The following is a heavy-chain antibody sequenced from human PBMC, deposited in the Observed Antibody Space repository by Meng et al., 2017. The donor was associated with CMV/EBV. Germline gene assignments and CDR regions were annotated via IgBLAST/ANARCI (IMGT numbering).Heavy chain of an antibody. CDR2: INHSGST. CDR3: ATFYSGSYYYYYYYYGMDV. CDR1: GGSFSGYY. V-gene: IGHV4-34*01. D-gene: IGHD3-10*01. J-gene: IGHJ6*02. Sequence: SETLSLTCAVYGGSFSGYYWSWIRQPPGKGLEWIGEINHSGSTHYNPSLKIRVTIAVDTSKNQFSLTLRSVTAADTAVYYCATFYSGSYYYYYYYYGMDVWGQGTTVTVSS.